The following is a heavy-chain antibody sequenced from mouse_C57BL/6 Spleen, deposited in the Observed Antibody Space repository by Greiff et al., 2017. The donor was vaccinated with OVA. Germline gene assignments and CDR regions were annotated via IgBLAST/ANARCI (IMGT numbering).Heavy chain of an antibody. Sequence: QVQLQQPGAELVRPGSSVKLSCKASGYTFTSYWMHWVKQRPIQGLEWIGNIDPSDSETHYNQKFKDKATLTVDKSSSTAYMQLSSLTSEDSAVYYCARLSYDGYYEAYWGQGTLVTVSA. CDR2: IDPSDSET. J-gene: IGHJ3*01. CDR3: ARLSYDGYYEAY. D-gene: IGHD2-3*01. V-gene: IGHV1-52*01. CDR1: GYTFTSYW.